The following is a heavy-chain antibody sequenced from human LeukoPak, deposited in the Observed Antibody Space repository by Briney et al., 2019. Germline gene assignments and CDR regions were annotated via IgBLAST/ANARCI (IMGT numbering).Heavy chain of an antibody. CDR2: ISHDGII. CDR1: GFTFSRYV. J-gene: IGHJ4*02. CDR3: ARDWVYKIDY. V-gene: IGHV3-74*01. D-gene: IGHD5-24*01. Sequence: GGSLRLSCETAGFTFSRYVMHWVRRTPGKGLVWVSRISHDGIISYADSVKGRFTISRDNAKNTLTLQMNSLRVEDTAVYFCARDWVYKIDYWGRGTLVTVSS.